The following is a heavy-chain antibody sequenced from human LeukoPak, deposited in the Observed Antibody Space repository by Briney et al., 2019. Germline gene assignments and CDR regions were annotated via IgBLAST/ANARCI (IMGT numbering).Heavy chain of an antibody. D-gene: IGHD6-19*01. CDR1: GFTFDDYA. J-gene: IGHJ4*02. Sequence: GRSLRLSCAASGFTFDDYAMHWVRQAPGKGLEWVSGISWNSGSIGYADSVKGRFTISRDNAKNFLYLHMNSLGAEDTGLYYCAKDQYSSGWHHFDYWGQGILVTVSS. V-gene: IGHV3-9*01. CDR2: ISWNSGSI. CDR3: AKDQYSSGWHHFDY.